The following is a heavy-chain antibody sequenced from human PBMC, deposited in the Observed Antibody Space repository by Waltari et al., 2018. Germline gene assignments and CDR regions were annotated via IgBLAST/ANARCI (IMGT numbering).Heavy chain of an antibody. CDR1: GFAVRSNY. D-gene: IGHD4-17*01. V-gene: IGHV3-66*02. CDR3: ARDLGTVTEGWFDP. CDR2: IDSGGST. Sequence: EVQLVESGGGLVQPGGSLRLSCAASGFAVRSNYMGCVRQAPGEGLEWVSVIDSGGSTDYADSVKGRFTISRDNAKNTLYLQMNSRRAEDTAVYYCARDLGTVTEGWFDPWGQGTLVTVSS. J-gene: IGHJ5*02.